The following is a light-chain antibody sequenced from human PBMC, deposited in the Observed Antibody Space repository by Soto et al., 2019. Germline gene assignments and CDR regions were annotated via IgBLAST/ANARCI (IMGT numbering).Light chain of an antibody. CDR1: SSNIGSNY. V-gene: IGLV1-47*01. Sequence: VLSQPPSASGTPGQRVTVSCSGSSSNIGSNYVYWYQQLPSTAPKLLIYRSNQRPSGVPDRFTGSKSGTSASLVISGLRSEDEADYFCAAWDDSLSGVLFGGGTKLTVL. CDR2: RSN. CDR3: AAWDDSLSGVL. J-gene: IGLJ2*01.